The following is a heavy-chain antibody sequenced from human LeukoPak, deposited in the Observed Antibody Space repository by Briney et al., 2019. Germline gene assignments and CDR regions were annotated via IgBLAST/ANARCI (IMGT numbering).Heavy chain of an antibody. CDR1: GYNFNNYW. D-gene: IGHD4-23*01. CDR3: ARRGGGNSGDY. J-gene: IGHJ4*02. Sequence: GESRKISRKGSGYNFNNYWIGWVRQMPGKGLEWMGIIYPGDSDTRYSPSFQGQVTLSADKSISTAYLQWSSLKASDTAMYYCARRGGGNSGDYWGQGTLVTVSS. V-gene: IGHV5-51*01. CDR2: IYPGDSDT.